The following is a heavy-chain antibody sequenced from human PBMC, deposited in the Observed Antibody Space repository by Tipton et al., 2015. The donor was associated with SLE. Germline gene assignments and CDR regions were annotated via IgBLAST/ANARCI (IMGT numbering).Heavy chain of an antibody. CDR1: GGSISSGPYH. Sequence: TLSLTCTVSGGSISSGPYHWSWIRQPAGKGLEWIGRIYSSGSTNYNPSLKSRVTISVDTSKNQFSLNLSSVTAADTAVYYCARVTGTSDFDYWGQGTLVTVSS. V-gene: IGHV4-61*02. CDR3: ARVTGTSDFDY. D-gene: IGHD1-20*01. CDR2: IYSSGST. J-gene: IGHJ4*02.